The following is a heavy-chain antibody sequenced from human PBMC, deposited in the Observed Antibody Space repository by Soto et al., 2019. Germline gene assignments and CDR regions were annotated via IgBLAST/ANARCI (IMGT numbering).Heavy chain of an antibody. D-gene: IGHD2-21*02. V-gene: IGHV4-30-2*01. CDR2: IYHSGST. CDR3: ARVAYCGGDCYRGFDP. Sequence: PSETLSLTCAVSGSSISSGGYSWSWIRQPPGKGLEWIGYIYHSGSTYYNPSLKSRVTISVDRSKNQFSLKLSSVTAADTAVYYCARVAYCGGDCYRGFDPWGQGTLVTVSS. J-gene: IGHJ5*02. CDR1: GSSISSGGYS.